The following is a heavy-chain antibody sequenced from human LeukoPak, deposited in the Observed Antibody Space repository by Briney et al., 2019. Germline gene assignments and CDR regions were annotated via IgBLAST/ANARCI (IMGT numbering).Heavy chain of an antibody. CDR1: GYTFTCYY. CDR3: ARGYYSDSSGYYPI. Sequence: ASVKVSCKASGYTFTCYYVHWVRHAPGQGLEWRGWMNPNSGGTNSAQKFQGRVTMTRDTSISTAYMELSSLRSDDTAVYYCARGYYSDSSGYYPIWGQGTLVTVSS. CDR2: MNPNSGGT. D-gene: IGHD3-22*01. V-gene: IGHV1-2*02. J-gene: IGHJ4*02.